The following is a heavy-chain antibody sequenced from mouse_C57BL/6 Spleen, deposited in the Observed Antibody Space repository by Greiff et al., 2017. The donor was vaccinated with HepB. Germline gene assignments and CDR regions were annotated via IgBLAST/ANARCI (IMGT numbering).Heavy chain of an antibody. Sequence: QVQLKQSGAELVRPGTSVKVSCKASGYAFTNYLIEWVKQRPGQGLEWIGVINPGSGGTNYNEKFKGKATLTADKSSSTAYMQLSSLTSEDSAVYFCARSEDLYYYAMDYWGQGTSVTVSS. CDR1: GYAFTNYL. CDR2: INPGSGGT. V-gene: IGHV1-54*01. CDR3: ARSEDLYYYAMDY. D-gene: IGHD6-2*01. J-gene: IGHJ4*01.